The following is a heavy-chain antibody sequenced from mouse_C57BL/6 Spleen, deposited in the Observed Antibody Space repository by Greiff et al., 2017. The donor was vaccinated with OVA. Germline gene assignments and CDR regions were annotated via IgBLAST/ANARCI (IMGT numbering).Heavy chain of an antibody. D-gene: IGHD1-1*02. CDR1: GYTFTSYW. V-gene: IGHV1-69*01. J-gene: IGHJ4*01. CDR3: ARSGGSRYYAMDY. Sequence: QVQLQQSGAELVMPGASVKLSCKASGYTFTSYWMHWVKQRPGQGLEWIGEIDPSDSYTNYNQKFKGKSTLTVDKSSSTAYMQLSSLTSEDSAVYYCARSGGSRYYAMDYWGQGTSVTVSS. CDR2: IDPSDSYT.